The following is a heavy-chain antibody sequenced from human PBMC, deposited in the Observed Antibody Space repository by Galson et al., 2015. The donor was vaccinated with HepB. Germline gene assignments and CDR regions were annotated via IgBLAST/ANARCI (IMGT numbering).Heavy chain of an antibody. J-gene: IGHJ6*02. V-gene: IGHV3-53*01. CDR1: GFTVSSNY. D-gene: IGHD6-13*01. CDR2: IYSGGST. Sequence: SLRLSCAASGFTVSSNYMSWVRQAPGKGLEWVSVIYSGGSTYYADSVKGRFTISRDNSKNTLYLQMNSLRAEDTAVYYCATAAGTPYYYYGMDVWGQGTTVTVSS. CDR3: ATAAGTPYYYYGMDV.